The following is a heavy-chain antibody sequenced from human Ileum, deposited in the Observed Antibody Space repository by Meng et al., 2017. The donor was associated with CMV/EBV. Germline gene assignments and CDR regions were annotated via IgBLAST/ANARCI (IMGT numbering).Heavy chain of an antibody. J-gene: IGHJ3*02. CDR1: GFKFDDYG. D-gene: IGHD3-3*01. CDR3: ARESTIFGVVTLTIPIDAFDI. V-gene: IGHV3-30*03. Sequence: GESLKISCAASGFKFDDYGMHWVRQVSGKGLEWVAVTSYDANKDWYADSVKGRFTISRDNSKDTLYLQMNSLTREDTGVYYCARESTIFGVVTLTIPIDAFDIWGEGTMVTVSS. CDR2: TSYDANKD.